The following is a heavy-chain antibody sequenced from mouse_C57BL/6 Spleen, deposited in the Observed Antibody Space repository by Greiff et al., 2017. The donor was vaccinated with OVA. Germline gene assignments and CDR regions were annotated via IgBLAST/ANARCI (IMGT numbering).Heavy chain of an antibody. V-gene: IGHV2-5*01. CDR2: IWRGGST. CDR1: GFSLTSYG. J-gene: IGHJ4*01. CDR3: AKKIYDGYYDYYAMDY. Sequence: VQGVESGPGLVQPSQSLSITCTVSGFSLTSYGVHWVRQSPGKGLEWLGVIWRGGSTDYNAAFMSRLSITKDNSKSQVFFKMNSLQADDTAIYYCAKKIYDGYYDYYAMDYWGQGTSVTVSS. D-gene: IGHD2-3*01.